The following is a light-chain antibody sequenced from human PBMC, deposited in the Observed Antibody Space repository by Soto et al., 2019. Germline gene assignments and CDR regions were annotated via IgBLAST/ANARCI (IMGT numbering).Light chain of an antibody. CDR1: QSVSSN. J-gene: IGKJ2*01. CDR3: QQYNNWRRYT. V-gene: IGKV3-15*01. Sequence: EIVMTQSPATLSVSPGERATLSCRASQSVSSNLAWYQQKPGQAPRLLIYGASTRATVIPARFSGSGSGTEFTLTISSLQSEDFAVYYCQQYNNWRRYTFGQGTKLEIK. CDR2: GAS.